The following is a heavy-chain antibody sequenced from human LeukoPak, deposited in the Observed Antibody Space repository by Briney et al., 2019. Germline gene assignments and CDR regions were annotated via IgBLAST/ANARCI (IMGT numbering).Heavy chain of an antibody. V-gene: IGHV4-61*08. D-gene: IGHD2-21*02. J-gene: IGHJ4*02. Sequence: SETLSLTCTVSGVSVSSGGCFWSWIRQPPGKGLEWIGYIYYSGSTNYNPSLKSRVTISVDTSKNQFSLRLSSVTAADTAVYYCARVVGWHIEVLPEYYFDYWGQGTLVTVSS. CDR3: ARVVGWHIEVLPEYYFDY. CDR2: IYYSGST. CDR1: GVSVSSGGCF.